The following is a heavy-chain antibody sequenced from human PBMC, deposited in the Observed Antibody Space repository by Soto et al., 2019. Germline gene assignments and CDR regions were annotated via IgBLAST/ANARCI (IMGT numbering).Heavy chain of an antibody. V-gene: IGHV3-9*01. CDR2: ISWNSGSI. Sequence: EVQLVVSGGGLVQPGRSLRLSCAASGFTFDDYAMHWVRQAPGKGLEWVSGISWNSGSIGYADSVKGRFTISRDNAKNSLYLQMNSLRAEDTALYYCAKAGFWSGYYSLVDYWGQGTLVTVSS. CDR1: GFTFDDYA. D-gene: IGHD3-3*01. CDR3: AKAGFWSGYYSLVDY. J-gene: IGHJ4*02.